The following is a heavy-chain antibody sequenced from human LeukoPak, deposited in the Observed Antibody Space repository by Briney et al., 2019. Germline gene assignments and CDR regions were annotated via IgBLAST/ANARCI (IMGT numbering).Heavy chain of an antibody. Sequence: PSETLSLTCTVSGGSINIYYWNWLRQPAGKGLEWIGRMNSSGSTNYNPSFKRRVTMSVDTSNNQFSLKLRSVTAADTAMYFCARGYYDSTGYYYPSFDYWGQGTLVTVSS. D-gene: IGHD3-22*01. CDR3: ARGYYDSTGYYYPSFDY. CDR2: MNSSGST. CDR1: GGSINIYY. V-gene: IGHV4-4*07. J-gene: IGHJ4*02.